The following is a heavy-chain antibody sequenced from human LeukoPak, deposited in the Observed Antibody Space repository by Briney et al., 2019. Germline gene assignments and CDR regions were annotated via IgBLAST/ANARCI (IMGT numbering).Heavy chain of an antibody. D-gene: IGHD1-1*01. CDR2: ISGSNSYI. Sequence: GGSLRLSCEASGFTFRSYAMSWVRQAPGKGLEWVSSISGSNSYIFYADSVKGRFTVSRDNAKDSLYLQMNSLRAEDTAVYYCARALTTLTYEGYWGQGTLVTVSS. J-gene: IGHJ4*02. V-gene: IGHV3-21*01. CDR1: GFTFRSYA. CDR3: ARALTTLTYEGY.